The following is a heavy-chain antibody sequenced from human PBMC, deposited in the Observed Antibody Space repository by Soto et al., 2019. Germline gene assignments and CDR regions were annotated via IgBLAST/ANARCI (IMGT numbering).Heavy chain of an antibody. V-gene: IGHV1-3*01. J-gene: IGHJ5*02. CDR3: ARAPYYDFWSGYRLVNNWFDP. CDR2: INAGNGNT. CDR1: GYTFTSYS. Sequence: ASVKVSFKASGYTFTSYSMHWVRHSPGQRLEWMGWINAGNGNTKYSQKFQGRVTITRDTSASTAYMELSSLRSEDTAVYYCARAPYYDFWSGYRLVNNWFDPWGQGTLVTVSS. D-gene: IGHD3-3*01.